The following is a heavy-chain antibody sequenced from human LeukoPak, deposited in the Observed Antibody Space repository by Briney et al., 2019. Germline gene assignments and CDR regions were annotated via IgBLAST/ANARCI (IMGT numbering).Heavy chain of an antibody. V-gene: IGHV1-69*04. Sequence: SVKVSCKASGGTFSSYAISWVRQAPGQGLEWMGRIIPILGIANYAQKFQGRVTITADKSTSTAYMELSSLRSKDTAVYYCARDERVGATRGDWGQGTLVTVSS. CDR3: ARDERVGATRGD. D-gene: IGHD1-26*01. CDR1: GGTFSSYA. J-gene: IGHJ4*02. CDR2: IIPILGIA.